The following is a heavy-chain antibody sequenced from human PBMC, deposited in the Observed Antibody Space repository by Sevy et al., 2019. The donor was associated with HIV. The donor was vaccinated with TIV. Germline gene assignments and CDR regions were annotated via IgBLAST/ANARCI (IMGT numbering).Heavy chain of an antibody. J-gene: IGHJ4*02. CDR1: GFTFSNYA. CDR3: AKIDSSSWSFDY. V-gene: IGHV3-23*01. Sequence: GGSLRLSCAASGFTFSNYAMSWVRQAPGKGLEWLSTITSAANIYYADSAKGRFTISRDNAKNTLYMQVNSLRAEDTGVYFCAKIDSSSWSFDYWGQGTLVTVSS. CDR2: ITSAANI. D-gene: IGHD6-13*01.